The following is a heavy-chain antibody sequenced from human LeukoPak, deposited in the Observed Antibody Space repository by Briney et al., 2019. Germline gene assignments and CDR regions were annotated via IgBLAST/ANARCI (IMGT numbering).Heavy chain of an antibody. Sequence: ASAKVSCKASGGTFSSYAISWVRQAPGQGLEWMGRIIPIFGTANYAQKFQGRATITTDESTTTAYMELSSLRAEDTAVYYCARDDIPDYGDYGGFDLWGRGTLVTVSS. D-gene: IGHD4-17*01. V-gene: IGHV1-69*05. CDR1: GGTFSSYA. CDR2: IIPIFGTA. CDR3: ARDDIPDYGDYGGFDL. J-gene: IGHJ2*01.